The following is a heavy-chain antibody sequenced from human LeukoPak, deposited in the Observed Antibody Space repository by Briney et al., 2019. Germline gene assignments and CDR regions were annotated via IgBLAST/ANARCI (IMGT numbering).Heavy chain of an antibody. CDR1: GGSISSGDYY. V-gene: IGHV4-30-4*01. CDR2: INYRGTT. J-gene: IGHJ4*03. CDR3: ARAPLAFCSGKACKGYFDN. Sequence: SETLSLICIVSGGSISSGDYYWSWIRQPPGKGLEYIAYINYRGTTSYNPSLKSRVSMSVDTSKNQFSLKLNSVTAADTAVYFCARAPLAFCSGKACKGYFDNWGQGTMVTVSS. D-gene: IGHD2-15*01.